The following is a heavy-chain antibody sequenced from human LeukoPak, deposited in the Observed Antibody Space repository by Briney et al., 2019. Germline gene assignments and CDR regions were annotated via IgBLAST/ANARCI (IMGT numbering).Heavy chain of an antibody. J-gene: IGHJ4*02. D-gene: IGHD3-9*01. CDR3: ARAPTRSSDTVTGYLFDS. CDR1: GVSINNSSFS. CDR2: IYFTGST. V-gene: IGHV4-39*07. Sequence: SETLSLTCSISGVSINNSSFSWGWIRQPPGKGLERIGNIYFTGSTYYNPSLKSRVTISVDTSKSQCSLKLRSVTAADTAVYYCARAPTRSSDTVTGYLFDSWGQGTLVTVPS.